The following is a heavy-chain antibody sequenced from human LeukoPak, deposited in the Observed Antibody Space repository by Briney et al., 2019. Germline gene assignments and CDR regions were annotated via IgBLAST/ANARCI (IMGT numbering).Heavy chain of an antibody. V-gene: IGHV3-30*04. J-gene: IGHJ4*02. D-gene: IGHD3-10*01. CDR3: ATDWRMVRGLIRGVIDY. CDR2: ISSDGSTK. CDR1: GFTFSIFD. Sequence: GGSLRLSCAASGFTFSIFDMHWVRQAPGKGLEWVADISSDGSTKYYADSVKGRFTISGDNSKNTLYLQMSSLRAEDTAVYYCATDWRMVRGLIRGVIDYWGQGTLVTVSS.